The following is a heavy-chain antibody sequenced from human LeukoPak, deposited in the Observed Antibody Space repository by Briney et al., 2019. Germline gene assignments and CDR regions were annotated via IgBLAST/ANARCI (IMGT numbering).Heavy chain of an antibody. Sequence: GGPLRLSCAASGFPFSNYAMNWVRKAPGKGLEWVSTIGGSGSSTYSGDSVKGRFTISGDNSTNTLYLQMNSLGMDGTVVYYCAKRSSDYYWGFGCWGKGTGVTV. CDR2: IGGSGSST. V-gene: IGHV3-23*01. CDR3: AKRSSDYYWGFGC. D-gene: IGHD3-22*01. J-gene: IGHJ4*02. CDR1: GFPFSNYA.